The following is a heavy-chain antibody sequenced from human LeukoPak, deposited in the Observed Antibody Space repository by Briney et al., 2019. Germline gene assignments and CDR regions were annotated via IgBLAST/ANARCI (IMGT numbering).Heavy chain of an antibody. J-gene: IGHJ3*02. CDR3: ARGTGYYDSSGYRRDAFDI. Sequence: SETLSLTCAVYGGPFSRYYWSWIRQPAGKGLEWIGRIYTSGSTNYNPSLKSRVTISVDTSKNQFSLKLSSVTAADTAVYYCARGTGYYDSSGYRRDAFDIWGQGTMVTVSS. V-gene: IGHV4-59*10. CDR1: GGPFSRYY. D-gene: IGHD3-22*01. CDR2: IYTSGST.